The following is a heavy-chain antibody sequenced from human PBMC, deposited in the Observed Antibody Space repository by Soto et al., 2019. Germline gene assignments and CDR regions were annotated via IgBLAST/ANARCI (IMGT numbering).Heavy chain of an antibody. V-gene: IGHV1-18*01. Sequence: QVQLVQSGAEVKKPGASVKVSCTTSGYTFTLFGITWVRQAPGHGLEWMGWISPYNGDTKYAEKLEGRVTLTTDPSTDTAYMELTSLTSDDTAEYYCARGGQYRYFDYWGQGTLVTVSS. D-gene: IGHD2-2*02. J-gene: IGHJ4*02. CDR3: ARGGQYRYFDY. CDR2: ISPYNGDT. CDR1: GYTFTLFG.